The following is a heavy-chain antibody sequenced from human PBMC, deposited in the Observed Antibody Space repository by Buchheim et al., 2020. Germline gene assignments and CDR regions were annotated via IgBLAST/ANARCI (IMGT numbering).Heavy chain of an antibody. V-gene: IGHV3-23*01. CDR1: GFTFVNVA. CDR3: ARSRLLDY. Sequence: EVQLLESGGGLVQPGEPLRLSREASGFTFVNVAMHWFRQAPGKGLEWVSSAGTGGAGFYAESVKGRFSVSRDNSRNTLYLHMTSLRAEDTAIYYCARSRLLDYWSQGT. CDR2: SAGTGGAG. J-gene: IGHJ4*02. D-gene: IGHD3-10*01.